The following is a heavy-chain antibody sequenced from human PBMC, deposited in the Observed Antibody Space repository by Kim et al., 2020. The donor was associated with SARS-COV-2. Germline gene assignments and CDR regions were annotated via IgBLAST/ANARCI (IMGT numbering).Heavy chain of an antibody. CDR1: GGSISSSSYY. V-gene: IGHV4-39*01. J-gene: IGHJ4*02. Sequence: SETLSLTCTVSGGSISSSSYYWGWIRQPPGKGLEWIGRIYYSGSTYYNPSLKSRVTISVDTSKNQFSLKLSSVTAADTAVYYCARVPWEPSDYWGQGTLVTVSS. CDR3: ARVPWEPSDY. D-gene: IGHD1-26*01. CDR2: IYYSGST.